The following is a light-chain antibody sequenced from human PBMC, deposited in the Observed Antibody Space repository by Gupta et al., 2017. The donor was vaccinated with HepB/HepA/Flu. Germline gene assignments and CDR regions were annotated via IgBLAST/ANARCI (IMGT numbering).Light chain of an antibody. J-gene: IGLJ3*02. CDR1: SGSVTTGYY. Sequence: QTVPTQSPSSPVCPGGTVTLTCSLSSGSVTTGYYTSWYQQTPGQAPHTLIYNTKSRSSWVPDRFSGSILGNKAALTITGAQADDESTYDCALDMGDGISVFGGGTKLTVL. CDR2: NTK. CDR3: ALDMGDGISV. V-gene: IGLV8-61*01.